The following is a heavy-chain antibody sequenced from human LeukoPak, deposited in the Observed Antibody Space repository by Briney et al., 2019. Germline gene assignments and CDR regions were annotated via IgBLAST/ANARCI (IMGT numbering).Heavy chain of an antibody. CDR2: ISYDGSNL. D-gene: IGHD2-8*02. J-gene: IGHJ4*02. CDR1: GFTFSSYG. V-gene: IGHV3-30-3*01. CDR3: ARDGEGVLGFDY. Sequence: GGSLRLSCAASGFTFSSYGMHWVRQAPGKGLEWVAVISYDGSNLDYADSVKGRFTISRDNSKNTLYLQMNSLRAEDTAVYYCARDGEGVLGFDYWGQGTPVTVSS.